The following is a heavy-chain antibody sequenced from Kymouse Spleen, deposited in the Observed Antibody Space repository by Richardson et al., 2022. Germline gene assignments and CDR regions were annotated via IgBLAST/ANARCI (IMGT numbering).Heavy chain of an antibody. J-gene: IGHJ6*02. Sequence: QVQLVESGGGVVQPGRSLRLSCAASGFTFSSYGMHWVRQAPGKGLEWVAVIWYDGSNKYYADSVKGRFTISRDNSKNTLYLQMNSLRAEDTAVYYCARDRRYSSGWYYYYYGMDVWGQGTTVTVSS. CDR1: GFTFSSYG. V-gene: IGHV3-33*01. CDR2: IWYDGSNK. CDR3: ARDRRYSSGWYYYYYGMDV. D-gene: IGHD6-19*01.